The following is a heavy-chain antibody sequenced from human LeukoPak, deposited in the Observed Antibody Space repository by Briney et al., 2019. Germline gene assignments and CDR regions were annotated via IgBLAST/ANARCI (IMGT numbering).Heavy chain of an antibody. V-gene: IGHV4-59*08. J-gene: IGHJ5*02. CDR2: TYYSGTT. D-gene: IGHD4-17*01. CDR3: ARYGPGSRGWFDP. Sequence: SETLSLTCTVAGGSISSYYWRWIRQPPGKGLEWIGYTYYSGTTNTNPSLKSRATISVDTSKNQFSLKLSAVTAADPVVYYGARYGPGSRGWFDPWGQGTLVTVSS. CDR1: GGSISSYY.